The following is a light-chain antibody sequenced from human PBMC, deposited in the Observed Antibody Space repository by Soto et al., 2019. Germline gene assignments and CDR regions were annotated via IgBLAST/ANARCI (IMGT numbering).Light chain of an antibody. J-gene: IGKJ2*01. CDR2: GAT. CDR3: QQCYSTPPT. CDR1: QSIDTY. Sequence: DIQMTHSPSSLSASVGDRVTITCRASQSIDTYLNWYQHKPGKAPKLLIFGATSLQSGVPSRFSGSGSGPEFSLTISSLQHEEFATYYCQQCYSTPPTFGQGTKLEI. V-gene: IGKV1-39*01.